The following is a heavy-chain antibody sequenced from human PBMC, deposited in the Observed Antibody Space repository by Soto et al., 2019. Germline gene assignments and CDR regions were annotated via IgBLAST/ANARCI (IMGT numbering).Heavy chain of an antibody. V-gene: IGHV4-59*12. CDR1: GGSISSYY. J-gene: IGHJ3*02. Sequence: PSETLSLTCTVSGGSISSYYWSWIRQPPGKGLEWIGYVHDSWGSHYNPSLKSRVTISVDTSKNQFSLKLSSVTAADTAVYYCARQITSKGPGAFDIWGQGTMVTVSS. CDR3: ARQITSKGPGAFDI. CDR2: VHDSWGS. D-gene: IGHD1-1*01.